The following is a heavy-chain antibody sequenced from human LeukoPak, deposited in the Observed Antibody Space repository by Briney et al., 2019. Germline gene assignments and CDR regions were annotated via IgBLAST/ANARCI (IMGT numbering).Heavy chain of an antibody. D-gene: IGHD3-22*01. Sequence: PGGSLRLSCAASGFTFSSYAMSWVRQAPGKGLEWVSGISASGGSTYYADSVKGRFTISRDNSKNTLYLQMNSLRAEDAAVYFCAKDGIYYDSSDSHWFDPWGQGTLVTVSS. CDR2: ISASGGST. CDR1: GFTFSSYA. V-gene: IGHV3-23*01. J-gene: IGHJ5*02. CDR3: AKDGIYYDSSDSHWFDP.